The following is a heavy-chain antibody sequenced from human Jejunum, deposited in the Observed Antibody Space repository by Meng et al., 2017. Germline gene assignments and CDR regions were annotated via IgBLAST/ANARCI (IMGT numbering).Heavy chain of an antibody. V-gene: IGHV3-48*03. D-gene: IGHD6-19*01. CDR2: VTSSGSTE. Sequence: GGSLRLSCAASGFTFSSYEMNWVRQAPGKGLEWVAYVTSSGSTEYYADSVRGRFTIFRDNAKNTLYLQMSSLKVEDTAVYYCARDTGAVAGYFYSGLDVWGQGTTVTVSS. CDR1: GFTFSSYE. J-gene: IGHJ6*02. CDR3: ARDTGAVAGYFYSGLDV.